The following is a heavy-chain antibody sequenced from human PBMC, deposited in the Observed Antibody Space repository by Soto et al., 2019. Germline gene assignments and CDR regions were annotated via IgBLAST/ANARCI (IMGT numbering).Heavy chain of an antibody. V-gene: IGHV1-18*01. CDR1: GYTFTNYG. CDR2: ISTYNSNT. D-gene: IGHD1-20*01. CDR3: ARDRANAITTFSWFDP. Sequence: QIQLVQSGAEVKKPGASVKVSCKASGYTFTNYGVSWVRQAPGQELEWMGWISTYNSNTNYAQKFQGRVTMTTDTSSTTAYMELRSLRSDDTAVYYCARDRANAITTFSWFDPWGQGTLVTVSS. J-gene: IGHJ5*02.